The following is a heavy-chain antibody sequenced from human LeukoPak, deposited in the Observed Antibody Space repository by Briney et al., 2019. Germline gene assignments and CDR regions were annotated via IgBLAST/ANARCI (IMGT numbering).Heavy chain of an antibody. J-gene: IGHJ4*02. D-gene: IGHD1-26*01. CDR2: ISTSGSST. V-gene: IGHV3-21*01. CDR1: GFTFSSYA. Sequence: TGGSLRLSCAASGFTFSSYAMNWVRQAPGKGLEWVSSISTSGSSTFYADSMKGRFTISRDNAKSSLYLQMSSLRAEDTAVYYCAREAEEWELPDFDYWGQGTLVTVSS. CDR3: AREAEEWELPDFDY.